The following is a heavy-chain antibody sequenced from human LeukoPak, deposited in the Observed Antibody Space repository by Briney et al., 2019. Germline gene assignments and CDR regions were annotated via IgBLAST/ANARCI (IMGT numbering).Heavy chain of an antibody. CDR1: GGSISSGGYY. J-gene: IGHJ4*02. CDR3: ARPDYGEAP. D-gene: IGHD4-17*01. V-gene: IGHV4-30-2*01. Sequence: PSQTLSLTCTVSGGSISSGGYYWSWIRQPPGKGLEWIGEINHSGSTNYNPSLKSRVTISVDTSKNQFSLKLSSVTAADTAVYYCARPDYGEAPWGQGTLVTVSS. CDR2: INHSGST.